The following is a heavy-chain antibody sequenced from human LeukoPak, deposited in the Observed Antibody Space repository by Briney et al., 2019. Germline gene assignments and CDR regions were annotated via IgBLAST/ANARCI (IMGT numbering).Heavy chain of an antibody. J-gene: IGHJ4*02. CDR1: GFTFRSYS. CDR2: ISSSSSYI. V-gene: IGHV3-21*04. D-gene: IGHD2-15*01. CDR3: AKDRPTWSIDY. Sequence: GGSLRLSCAASGFTFRSYSMNWVRQAPGKGLEWVSSISSSSSYIYYADSVKGRFTISRDNAKNSLYLQMNSLRAEDTAVYYCAKDRPTWSIDYWGQGTLVTVSS.